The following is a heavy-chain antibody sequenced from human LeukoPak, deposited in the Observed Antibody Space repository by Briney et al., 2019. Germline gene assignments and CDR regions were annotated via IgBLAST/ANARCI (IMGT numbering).Heavy chain of an antibody. V-gene: IGHV3-30-3*01. CDR1: GFTFSSYA. D-gene: IGHD3-10*01. CDR2: ISYDGSNK. Sequence: GRSLRLSCAASGFTFSSYAMHWVRQAPGKGLEWVAVISYDGSNKYYADSVKGRFTISRDNSKNTLYLQMNSLRAEDTAVYYCASKGIALYYFDYWGQGTLVTVSS. J-gene: IGHJ4*02. CDR3: ASKGIALYYFDY.